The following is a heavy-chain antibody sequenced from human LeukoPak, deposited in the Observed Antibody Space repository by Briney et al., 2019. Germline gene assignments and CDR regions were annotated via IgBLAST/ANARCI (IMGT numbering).Heavy chain of an antibody. D-gene: IGHD2-2*01. V-gene: IGHV4-61*02. Sequence: PSETLSLTCTVSGGSISSGGYYWSWIRQPAGKGLEWIGRIYTSGSTNYNPSLKSRVTISVDTSKNQFSLKLSSVTAADTAVYYCARTAALQYCSSTSCYPYYYYMDVWGKGTTVTVSS. CDR1: GGSISSGGYY. J-gene: IGHJ6*03. CDR2: IYTSGST. CDR3: ARTAALQYCSSTSCYPYYYYMDV.